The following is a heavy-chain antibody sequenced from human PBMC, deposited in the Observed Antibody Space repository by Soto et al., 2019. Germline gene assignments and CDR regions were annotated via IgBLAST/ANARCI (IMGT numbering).Heavy chain of an antibody. Sequence: SETLSLTCAVSGGSISSGGYSWSWIRQPPGKGLEWIGYIYHSGSTYYNPSLKSRVTISVDRSKNQFSLKLSSVTAADTAVYYCARSTGYHSSRGTGFDPWGQGTLVNVSS. J-gene: IGHJ5*02. CDR2: IYHSGST. CDR1: GGSISSGGYS. D-gene: IGHD2-8*02. V-gene: IGHV4-30-2*01. CDR3: ARSTGYHSSRGTGFDP.